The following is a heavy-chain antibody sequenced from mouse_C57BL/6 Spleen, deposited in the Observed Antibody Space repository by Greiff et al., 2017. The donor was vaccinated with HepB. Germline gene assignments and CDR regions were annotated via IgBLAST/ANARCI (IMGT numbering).Heavy chain of an antibody. Sequence: EVKLMESGAELVRPGASVKLSCTASGFNIKDDYMHWVKQRPEQGLEWIGWIDPENGDTEYASKFQGKATITADTSSNTAYLQLSSLTSEDTAVYYCTTTTAYFDYWGQGTTLTVSS. CDR1: GFNIKDDY. CDR2: IDPENGDT. CDR3: TTTTAYFDY. V-gene: IGHV14-4*01. J-gene: IGHJ2*01. D-gene: IGHD1-2*01.